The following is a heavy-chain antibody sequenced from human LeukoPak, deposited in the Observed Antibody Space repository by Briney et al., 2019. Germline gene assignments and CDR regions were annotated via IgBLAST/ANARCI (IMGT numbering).Heavy chain of an antibody. CDR2: ISSSSSTI. Sequence: PGGSLRLSCAASGFTFSSYSMNWVRQAPGKGLEWVSYISSSSSTIYYADSVKGRFTISRDNAKNSLYLQMNSLRAEDTAVYYCAPVTWDRSLFDYWAREPWSPSPQ. CDR1: GFTFSSYS. D-gene: IGHD4-11*01. CDR3: APVTWDRSLFDY. V-gene: IGHV3-48*01. J-gene: IGHJ4*02.